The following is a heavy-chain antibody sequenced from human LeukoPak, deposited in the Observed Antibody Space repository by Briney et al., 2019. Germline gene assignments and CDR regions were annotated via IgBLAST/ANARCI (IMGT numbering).Heavy chain of an antibody. V-gene: IGHV1-2*02. CDR3: ARDLRTYYYDTSGLSLFDY. CDR1: GYTFTGYC. CDR2: INPNSGGT. Sequence: GASVKVSCKASGYTFTGYCMHWVRQAPGQGLEWMGWINPNSGGTNYAQKFQGRVTMTRDTSISTAYMELRSLRSDDTAVYYCARDLRTYYYDTSGLSLFDYWGQGTLVTVSS. D-gene: IGHD3-22*01. J-gene: IGHJ4*02.